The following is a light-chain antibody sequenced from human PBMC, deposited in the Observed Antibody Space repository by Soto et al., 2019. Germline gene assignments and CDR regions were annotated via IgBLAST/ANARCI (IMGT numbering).Light chain of an antibody. CDR3: AAWDDSLNGAV. J-gene: IGLJ7*01. CDR1: SSTIGSNT. Sequence: QSVLTQPPSASGTPGQRVTISCSGSSSTIGSNTVNWYQHLPGTAPKLLIYSNNQRPSGVPDRFSGSKSGTSASLAISGLQSEDEADYYCAAWDDSLNGAVFGGGTKLTVL. V-gene: IGLV1-44*01. CDR2: SNN.